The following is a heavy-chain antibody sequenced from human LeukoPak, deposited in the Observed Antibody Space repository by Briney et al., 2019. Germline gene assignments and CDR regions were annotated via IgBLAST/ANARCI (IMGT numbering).Heavy chain of an antibody. J-gene: IGHJ4*02. Sequence: PGGSLRLSCAASVFTFSNYAMSWVRQAPGKGLEWVSPISGSGDSTSYADSVKGRFTISRDNSKNTLYLQMNSLRAEDTAVYYCAKGRGFTSSTCYNYWGQGTLVTVSS. CDR1: VFTFSNYA. V-gene: IGHV3-23*01. D-gene: IGHD2-2*02. CDR3: AKGRGFTSSTCYNY. CDR2: ISGSGDST.